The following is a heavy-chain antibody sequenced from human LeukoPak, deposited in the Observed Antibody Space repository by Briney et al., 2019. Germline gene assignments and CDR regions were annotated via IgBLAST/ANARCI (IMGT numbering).Heavy chain of an antibody. CDR2: IYHSGTT. CDR3: ARDRSKQWLVQGGWFDP. CDR1: RFSITNAYY. Sequence: SETLSLTCTVSRFSITNAYYWGWIRQPPGKGLEWIGSIYHSGTTYYNPSLKSRVTISVDTSKNQFSLKLSSVTAADTAVYYCARDRSKQWLVQGGWFDPWGQGTLVTVSS. V-gene: IGHV4-38-2*02. D-gene: IGHD6-19*01. J-gene: IGHJ5*02.